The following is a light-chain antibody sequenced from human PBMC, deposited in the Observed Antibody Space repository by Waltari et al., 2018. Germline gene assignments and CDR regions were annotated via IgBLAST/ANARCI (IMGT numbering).Light chain of an antibody. V-gene: IGKV3-11*01. CDR2: DAS. CDR1: QSISSY. J-gene: IGKJ3*01. Sequence: IVFTQSPATLSLSPGERATPSCRASQSISSYLAWYQQRPGQSPRLLLYDASNRATGIPARFSGSGSGTDFTLTISSLEPEDFAVYYCQHRGHWPPVATFGPGTIVD. CDR3: QHRGHWPPVAT.